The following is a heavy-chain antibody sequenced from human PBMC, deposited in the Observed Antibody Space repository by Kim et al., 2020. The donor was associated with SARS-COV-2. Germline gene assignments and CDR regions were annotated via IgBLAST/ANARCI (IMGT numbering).Heavy chain of an antibody. D-gene: IGHD4-17*01. Sequence: NDAQTLQGRVTLTTDTSTSTAFLELRSLRSDDTAVYFCARDRGYGDDTFDYWGQGTLVTVSS. J-gene: IGHJ4*02. CDR3: ARDRGYGDDTFDY. V-gene: IGHV1-18*01.